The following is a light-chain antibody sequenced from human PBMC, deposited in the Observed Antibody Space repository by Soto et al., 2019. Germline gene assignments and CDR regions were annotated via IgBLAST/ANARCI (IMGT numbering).Light chain of an antibody. J-gene: IGKJ1*01. CDR3: QQYNSYSQT. CDR2: KAS. Sequence: VGDRVTITCRASQSISSWLAWYQQKPGKAPKLLIYKASSLESGVPSRFSGSGSGTEFTLTISSLQPDDFATYYCQQYNSYSQTFGQGTKVDIK. CDR1: QSISSW. V-gene: IGKV1-5*03.